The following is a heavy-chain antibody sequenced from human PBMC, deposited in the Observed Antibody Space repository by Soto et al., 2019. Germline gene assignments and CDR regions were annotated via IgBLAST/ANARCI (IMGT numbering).Heavy chain of an antibody. CDR1: GFTFSSYA. CDR2: ISGSGGST. CDR3: AKQSDYDFWSGYFDY. V-gene: IGHV3-23*01. Sequence: PGGSLRLYCAASGFTFSSYAMSWVRQAPGKGLEWVSAISGSGGSTYYADSVKGRFTISRDNSKNTLYLQMNSLRAEDTAVYYCAKQSDYDFWSGYFDYWGQGTLVTVSS. D-gene: IGHD3-3*01. J-gene: IGHJ4*02.